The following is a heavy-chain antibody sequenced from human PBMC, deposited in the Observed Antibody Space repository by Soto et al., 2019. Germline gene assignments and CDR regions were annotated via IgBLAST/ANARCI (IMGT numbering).Heavy chain of an antibody. CDR1: GYTFTSYG. J-gene: IGHJ6*02. D-gene: IGHD3-16*01. CDR3: ARMGDVPYYYYGMDV. Sequence: ASVKVSCKASGYTFTSYGISWVRQAPGQGLEWLGWINGYNGNTNYAQKLQGRVTMTSDTSTSTAYMELRSLRSDDTAVYYCARMGDVPYYYYGMDVWGQGTTVTVSS. CDR2: INGYNGNT. V-gene: IGHV1-18*01.